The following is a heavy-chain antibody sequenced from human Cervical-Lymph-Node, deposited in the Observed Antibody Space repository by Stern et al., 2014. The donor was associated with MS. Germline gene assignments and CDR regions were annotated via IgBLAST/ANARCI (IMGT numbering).Heavy chain of an antibody. CDR3: ARGKRSGVIAGWGYGLDA. Sequence: EVQLGGLGGYLGRPGRSLRLSCAAFGFTLVAYSCHWVRIGPGKGLEWVLGIGWNTVALGYAVSGNGRFAISRDIARNSLYLQLNSLRAEDTALYYCARGKRSGVIAGWGYGLDAWGQGTTVTVSS. D-gene: IGHD3-16*02. CDR1: GFTLVAYS. J-gene: IGHJ6*02. CDR2: IGWNTVAL. V-gene: IGHV3-9*01.